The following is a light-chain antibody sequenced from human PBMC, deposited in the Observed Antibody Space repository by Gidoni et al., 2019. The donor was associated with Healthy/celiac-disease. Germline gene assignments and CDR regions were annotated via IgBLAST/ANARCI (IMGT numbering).Light chain of an antibody. CDR2: DAS. J-gene: IGKJ4*01. Sequence: EIVLTQSPATLSLSPGERATLSCRASQSVSSYLAWYQQKPGQAPRLLIYDASNRATGIPARFSGSGSGTDFTLTISSLEPEEFAVYYCQQRSNWHFTVGGGTKVEIK. CDR3: QQRSNWHFT. CDR1: QSVSSY. V-gene: IGKV3-11*01.